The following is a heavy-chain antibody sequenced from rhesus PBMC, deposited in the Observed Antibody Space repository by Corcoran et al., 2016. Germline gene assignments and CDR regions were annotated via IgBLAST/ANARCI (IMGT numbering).Heavy chain of an antibody. CDR1: GGSISSGYYY. J-gene: IGHJ4*01. CDR3: ARGCIVGTRRGRYFDY. V-gene: IGHV4-122*02. Sequence: QVQLQESGPGLVKPSETLSLTCSVSGGSISSGYYYWSWIRQPPGQGLEWIGYITYSGSTSYNPSLKSLVTSSRDTSKNQFSLKLCAGTAADTAVYYCARGCIVGTRRGRYFDYWGQGVLVTVSS. D-gene: IGHD1-44*01. CDR2: ITYSGST.